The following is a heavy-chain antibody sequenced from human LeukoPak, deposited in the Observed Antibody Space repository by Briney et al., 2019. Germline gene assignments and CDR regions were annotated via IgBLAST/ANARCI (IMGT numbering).Heavy chain of an antibody. CDR1: GFTFEDYA. Sequence: GGSLRLSCAASGFTFEDYAMHWVRQAPGKGLEWVSGIRWNSGSIGYADSVKGRFTISRDNAKNSLYLQMNSLRPEDTALYYCVKETNFYDSSNYFDYWGQGTLVTVSS. CDR2: IRWNSGSI. V-gene: IGHV3-9*01. D-gene: IGHD3-22*01. J-gene: IGHJ4*02. CDR3: VKETNFYDSSNYFDY.